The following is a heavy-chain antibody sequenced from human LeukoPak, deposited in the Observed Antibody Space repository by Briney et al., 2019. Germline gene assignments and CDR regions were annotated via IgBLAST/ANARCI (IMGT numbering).Heavy chain of an antibody. CDR3: AREKAAAGFDY. D-gene: IGHD6-13*01. CDR2: IWYDGSNK. V-gene: IGHV3-33*01. Sequence: GGSLRPSCAASGFTFSSYGMHWVRQAPGKGLEWVAVIWYDGSNKYYADSVKGRFTISRDNSKNTLYLQMNSLRAEDTAVYYCAREKAAAGFDYWGQGTLVTVSS. CDR1: GFTFSSYG. J-gene: IGHJ4*02.